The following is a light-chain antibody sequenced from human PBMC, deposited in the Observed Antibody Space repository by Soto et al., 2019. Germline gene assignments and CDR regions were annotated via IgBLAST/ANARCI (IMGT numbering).Light chain of an antibody. V-gene: IGKV3-11*02. J-gene: IGKJ4*01. CDR3: HQRSSWPLT. Sequence: DIVLTQSPATLSLSPGERATLSCRASQSVTTFLAWHQQKPGQAPRLLIYDTSSRAPGTPASFSGSGSGRDFTLTISNLEPEDFAIYYCHQRSSWPLTFGGGTKVDIK. CDR2: DTS. CDR1: QSVTTF.